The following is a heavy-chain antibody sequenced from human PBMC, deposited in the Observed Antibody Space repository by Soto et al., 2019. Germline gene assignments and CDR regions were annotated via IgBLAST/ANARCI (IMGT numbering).Heavy chain of an antibody. CDR1: GGSISSSSYY. V-gene: IGHV4-39*01. D-gene: IGHD2-2*02. CDR3: ARQGGPAAIAWFDP. Sequence: QLQLQESGPGLVKPSETLSLTCTVSGGSISSSSYYWGWIRQPPGKGLEWIGSIYYSGSTYYNPSLTSRVNIYVDTSKNQFSLKLSSVTAADTAVYYCARQGGPAAIAWFDPWGQGTLVTVSS. CDR2: IYYSGST. J-gene: IGHJ5*02.